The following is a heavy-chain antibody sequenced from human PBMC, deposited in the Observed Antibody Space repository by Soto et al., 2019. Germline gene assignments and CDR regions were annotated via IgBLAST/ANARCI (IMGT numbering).Heavy chain of an antibody. V-gene: IGHV4-39*07. CDR2: IYYSGTT. CDR3: ARLGRISMVRGAFDL. CDR1: GGSISSNSYY. J-gene: IGHJ4*02. D-gene: IGHD3-10*01. Sequence: SETLSLTCTVSGGSISSNSYYWGWIRQPPGKGLEWIGSIYYSGTTHYNPSLKSRVTISVDTSKNQFSLKLSSVTAADTALYYCARLGRISMVRGAFDLWGQGTPVTVSS.